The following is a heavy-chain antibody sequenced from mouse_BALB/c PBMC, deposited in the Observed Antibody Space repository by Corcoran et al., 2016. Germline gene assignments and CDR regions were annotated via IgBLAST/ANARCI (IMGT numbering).Heavy chain of an antibody. J-gene: IGHJ4*01. CDR2: IDPANGNT. D-gene: IGHD1-1*01. CDR1: GFHIKDTY. Sequence: EVQLQQSGAELVKPGASVKLSCTASGFHIKDTYMHWVKQRPEQGLEWIGRIDPANGNTKYDPKFQGKATITADTSSNTAYLQLSSLTSEDTAVYYCARDGSSPYAMDYWGQGTSVTVSS. V-gene: IGHV14-3*02. CDR3: ARDGSSPYAMDY.